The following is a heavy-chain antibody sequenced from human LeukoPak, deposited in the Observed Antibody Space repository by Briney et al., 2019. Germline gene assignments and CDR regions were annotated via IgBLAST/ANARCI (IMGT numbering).Heavy chain of an antibody. J-gene: IGHJ6*03. D-gene: IGHD5-12*01. CDR1: EYSFTSYW. Sequence: GESLKISCKGSEYSFTSYWIGWVRQMPGKGLEWMGIIYPGDSDTRYSPSFQGQVTISADKSISTAYLQWSSLKASDTAMYYCARNNRATDDYYYYYMDVWGKGTTVTVSS. V-gene: IGHV5-51*01. CDR3: ARNNRATDDYYYYYMDV. CDR2: IYPGDSDT.